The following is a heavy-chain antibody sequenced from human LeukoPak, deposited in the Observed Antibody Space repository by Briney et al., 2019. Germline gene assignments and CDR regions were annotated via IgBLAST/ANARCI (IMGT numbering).Heavy chain of an antibody. CDR2: ISGGGGST. J-gene: IGHJ4*02. D-gene: IGHD3-22*01. CDR1: GFTFSSYA. CDR3: AKVDYDSSGYYDY. Sequence: PGGSLRLSCAASGFTFSSYAMSWVRQAPGKGLEWVSAISGGGGSTYYADSVKGRFTISRDNSKNTLYLQMNGLRAEDTAVYYCAKVDYDSSGYYDYWGQGTLVTVSS. V-gene: IGHV3-23*01.